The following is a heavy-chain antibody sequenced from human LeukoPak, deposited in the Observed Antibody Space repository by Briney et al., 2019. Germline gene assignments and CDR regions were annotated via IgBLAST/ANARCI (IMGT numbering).Heavy chain of an antibody. Sequence: GGPLRLSCAASGFTFSRYWITWVRQAPGKGLEWVANIKQDESEKYYVDSVKGRFTISRDNAKNSLYLQMNSLRAEDTAVYYCARGLAVTARGSFDIWGQGTMVTVSS. D-gene: IGHD6-19*01. CDR3: ARGLAVTARGSFDI. V-gene: IGHV3-7*03. CDR2: IKQDESEK. CDR1: GFTFSRYW. J-gene: IGHJ3*02.